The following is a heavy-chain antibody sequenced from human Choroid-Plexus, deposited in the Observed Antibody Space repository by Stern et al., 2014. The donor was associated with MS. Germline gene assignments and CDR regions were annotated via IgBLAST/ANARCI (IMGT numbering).Heavy chain of an antibody. CDR3: ANPLPYAN. CDR2: VNPTDGRT. D-gene: IGHD4-17*01. V-gene: IGHV1-46*03. Sequence: VQLLESGAEVKKPGASVKVSCKASGDTFASYPIHWLRQAPGQGPVWMGIVNPTDGRTTYAHTFQGRVTMTRDTSTRTVYMELSSLKAEDTAMYFCANPLPYANWGQGTRVTVSS. J-gene: IGHJ1*01. CDR1: GDTFASYP.